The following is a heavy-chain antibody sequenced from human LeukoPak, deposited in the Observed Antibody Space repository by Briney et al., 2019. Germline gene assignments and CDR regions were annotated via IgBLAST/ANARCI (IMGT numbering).Heavy chain of an antibody. CDR1: GFTFSSYA. CDR2: ISGSGGSA. D-gene: IGHD3-10*01. J-gene: IGHJ4*02. V-gene: IGHV3-23*01. Sequence: GGSLRLSCAASGFTFSSYAMSWVRQAPGKGLEWVSAISGSGGSAYYADSVKGRFTISRDNSKNTLYLQMSSLRADDTAVYYCAKRYFGNYYFDYWGQGTLATVSS. CDR3: AKRYFGNYYFDY.